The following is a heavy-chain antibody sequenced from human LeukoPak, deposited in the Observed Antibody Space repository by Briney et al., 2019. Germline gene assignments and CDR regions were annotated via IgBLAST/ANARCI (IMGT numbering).Heavy chain of an antibody. CDR3: AKDRATMIVETFDY. CDR1: GFTFSSYA. Sequence: GGSLRLSCAASGFTFSSYAMSWVRQAPGKGLEWVSAISGSGGSTYYADSVKGRFTISRDNSKNTLYLQMNGLRAEDTAIHYCAKDRATMIVETFDYWGQGTLVTVSS. CDR2: ISGSGGST. J-gene: IGHJ4*02. D-gene: IGHD3-22*01. V-gene: IGHV3-23*01.